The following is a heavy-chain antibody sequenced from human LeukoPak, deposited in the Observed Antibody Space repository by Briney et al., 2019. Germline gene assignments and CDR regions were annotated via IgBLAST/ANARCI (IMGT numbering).Heavy chain of an antibody. V-gene: IGHV1-69*13. D-gene: IGHD3-3*01. CDR1: GGTFSSYA. CDR3: ARALVGYDFWSGYYVGMDV. CDR2: IIPIFGTA. Sequence: SVKVSCKASGGTFSSYAISWVRQAPGQGLEWMGGIIPIFGTANYAQKFQGRVTITADESTSTAYMELSSLRSEDTAVYYCARALVGYDFWSGYYVGMDVWGQGTTVTVSS. J-gene: IGHJ6*02.